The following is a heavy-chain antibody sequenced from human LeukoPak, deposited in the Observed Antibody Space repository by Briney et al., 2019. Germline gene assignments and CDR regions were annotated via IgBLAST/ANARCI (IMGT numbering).Heavy chain of an antibody. CDR3: ATARSKRVQIDDAFDL. Sequence: ASVKVSCKVSGSTLTELSIHWVRQVPGKGLEWMGGFDPEDVEIAYAQKLQGRVTLTEDTSTDTAYMELRSLRSEDTAVYYCATARSKRVQIDDAFDLWGQGTMVTVSS. J-gene: IGHJ3*01. V-gene: IGHV1-24*01. CDR2: FDPEDVEI. D-gene: IGHD3-10*01. CDR1: GSTLTELS.